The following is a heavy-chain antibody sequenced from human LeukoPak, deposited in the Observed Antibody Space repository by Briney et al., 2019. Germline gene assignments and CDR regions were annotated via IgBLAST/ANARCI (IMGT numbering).Heavy chain of an antibody. CDR1: GFTFDDYA. V-gene: IGHV3-43*02. J-gene: IGHJ4*02. D-gene: IGHD5-18*01. CDR3: AKGPTAMGPYYFDY. Sequence: GGSLRLSCAASGFTFDDYAMHWARQAPGKGLEWVSLISGDGGSTYYADSVKGRFTISRDNSKNSLYLQMNSLRTEDTALYYCAKGPTAMGPYYFDYWGQGTLVTVSS. CDR2: ISGDGGST.